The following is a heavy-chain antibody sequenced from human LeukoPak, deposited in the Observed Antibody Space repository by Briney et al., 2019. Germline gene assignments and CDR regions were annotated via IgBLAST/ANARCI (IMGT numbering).Heavy chain of an antibody. CDR1: GYRFTSYW. CDR3: ARHQLLGPCFKGVCSDAFDI. CDR2: IDPSDSYT. J-gene: IGHJ3*02. Sequence: KPGESLKISCKGSGYRFTSYWISWVRQMPGKGLEWMGRIDPSDSYTNYSPSFQGHLTISADKSISTAYLQWSSLKASDTAMYYCARHQLLGPCFKGVCSDAFDIWGQGIMVTVSS. D-gene: IGHD2-8*01. V-gene: IGHV5-10-1*01.